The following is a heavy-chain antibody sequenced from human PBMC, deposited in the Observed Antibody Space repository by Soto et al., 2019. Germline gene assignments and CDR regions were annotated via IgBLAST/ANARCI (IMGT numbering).Heavy chain of an antibody. CDR2: ISTSSGNA. CDR1: GYTFASYA. J-gene: IGHJ4*02. Sequence: QVQLVQSGGEVRKHGASVNVSCKASGYTFASYAITWVRQAPGEGLEWMGWISTSSGNANYAQRFQGRVTITRDTSTTTVYMQLRSLRSDDSAVYFCVRSVGYPDYWGQGTLVTVSS. D-gene: IGHD5-18*01. V-gene: IGHV1-18*01. CDR3: VRSVGYPDY.